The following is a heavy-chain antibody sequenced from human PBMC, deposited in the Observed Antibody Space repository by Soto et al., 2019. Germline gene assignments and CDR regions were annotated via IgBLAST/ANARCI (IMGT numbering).Heavy chain of an antibody. CDR1: GYTFIAYY. D-gene: IGHD3-22*01. J-gene: IGHJ4*02. CDR2: INPSGGST. CDR3: ARDVAPYESWNYFDY. V-gene: IGHV1-46*01. Sequence: QVQLVQSGAEVKKPGASVKVSCKPSGYTFIAYYIHWVRQAPGQGLEWMGIINPSGGSTSYAQHFRGRVTMTRDTSTSTVYMELSGLRYEDTAVYYCARDVAPYESWNYFDYWGQGTLVTVSS.